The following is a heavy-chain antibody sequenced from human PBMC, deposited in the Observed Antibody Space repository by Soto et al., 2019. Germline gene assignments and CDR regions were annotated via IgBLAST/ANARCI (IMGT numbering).Heavy chain of an antibody. CDR2: IKSKTDGGTT. V-gene: IGHV3-15*01. CDR3: TTDPPFGGVIASGY. Sequence: GGSLRLSCAASGFTFSNAWMSWVRQAPGKGLEWVGRIKSKTDGGTTDYAAPVKGRFTISRDDSKNTLYLQMNSLKTEDTAVYYCTTDPPFGGVIASGYWGQGTLVTVSS. J-gene: IGHJ4*02. CDR1: GFTFSNAW. D-gene: IGHD3-16*02.